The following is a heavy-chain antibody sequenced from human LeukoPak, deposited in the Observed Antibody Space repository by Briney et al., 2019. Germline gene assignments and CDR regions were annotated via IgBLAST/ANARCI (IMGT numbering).Heavy chain of an antibody. D-gene: IGHD6-19*01. CDR3: ARDHDDAGGWFDY. J-gene: IGHJ4*02. V-gene: IGHV3-48*04. CDR1: GFTFSSYS. CDR2: ISSSSSTI. Sequence: GGSLRLSCAASGFTFSSYSMNWVRQAPGKGLEWVSYISSSSSTIYYADSVKGRFTISRDNAKNSLYLQMNSLRAEDTAVYYCARDHDDAGGWFDYWGQGTLVTVSS.